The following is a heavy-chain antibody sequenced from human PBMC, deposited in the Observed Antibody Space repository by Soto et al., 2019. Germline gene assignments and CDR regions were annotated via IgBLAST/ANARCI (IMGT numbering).Heavy chain of an antibody. D-gene: IGHD3-22*01. CDR2: VHYTRST. Sequence: PSETLSLTCTVSGDSVTSDNYYWTWVRQSPGKGLEWIGYVHYTRSTNYNPSLKSRVTISVDTSKNQFSLRLTSVTAADTAVYFCTTDNYDPSGYFYVDYWGRGTLVTVSS. V-gene: IGHV4-61*01. CDR3: TTDNYDPSGYFYVDY. CDR1: GDSVTSDNYY. J-gene: IGHJ4*01.